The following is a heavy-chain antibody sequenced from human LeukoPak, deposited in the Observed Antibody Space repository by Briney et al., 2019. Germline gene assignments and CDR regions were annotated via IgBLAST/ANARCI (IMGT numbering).Heavy chain of an antibody. Sequence: ASVKVSCKASGYTFTSYGISWVRQAPGQGLEWMGWICSYNGNTNYAQKLQGRVTMSTDTSTGTAYVELRSLRSDDTAVYYCARRVAVARRDAFDIWGQGTMVTVSS. CDR2: ICSYNGNT. J-gene: IGHJ3*02. CDR3: ARRVAVARRDAFDI. V-gene: IGHV1-18*01. CDR1: GYTFTSYG. D-gene: IGHD6-19*01.